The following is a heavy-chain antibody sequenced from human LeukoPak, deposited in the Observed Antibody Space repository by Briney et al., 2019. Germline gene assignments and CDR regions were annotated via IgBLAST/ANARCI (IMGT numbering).Heavy chain of an antibody. D-gene: IGHD2-15*01. CDR2: IIPIFGTA. Sequence: ASVKVSCKASGYSFTNFGFSWVRQAPGQGLEWMGGIIPIFGTANYAQKFQGRVTITTDESTSTAYMELSSLRSEDTAVYYCASKLGYCSGGSCLQDNDYYYGMDVRGQGTTVTVSS. J-gene: IGHJ6*02. V-gene: IGHV1-69*05. CDR3: ASKLGYCSGGSCLQDNDYYYGMDV. CDR1: GYSFTNFG.